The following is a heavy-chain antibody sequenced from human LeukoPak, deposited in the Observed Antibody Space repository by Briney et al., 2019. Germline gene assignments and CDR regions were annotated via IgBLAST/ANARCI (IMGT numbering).Heavy chain of an antibody. Sequence: GGSLRLSCAVSGFTFSDHYMDWVRQAPGKGLEWVGRTRNKANSYTTVYAASVQGRFTVSRDDTKNSLYLQMNSLETEDTAVYYCARGYHSFDVWGQGTTVTVSS. J-gene: IGHJ6*02. CDR3: ARGYHSFDV. CDR2: TRNKANSYTT. D-gene: IGHD1-26*01. CDR1: GFTFSDHY. V-gene: IGHV3-72*01.